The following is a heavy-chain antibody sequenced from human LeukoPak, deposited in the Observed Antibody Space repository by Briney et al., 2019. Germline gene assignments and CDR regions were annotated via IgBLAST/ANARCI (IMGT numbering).Heavy chain of an antibody. D-gene: IGHD3-10*02. CDR1: GYSFTSYW. J-gene: IGHJ2*01. CDR3: ARRSHVRLYWYFDL. CDR2: IDPSDSYT. V-gene: IGHV5-10-1*01. Sequence: GESLKISCKGAGYSFTSYWISWVRQLPGKGLEWMGRIDPSDSYTNYSPSFQGHVTISADKSISTAYLQWSSLKASDTAIYYCARRSHVRLYWYFDLWGRGTLVTVSS.